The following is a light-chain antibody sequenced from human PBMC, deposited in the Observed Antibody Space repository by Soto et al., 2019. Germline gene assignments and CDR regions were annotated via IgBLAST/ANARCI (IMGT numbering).Light chain of an antibody. CDR3: QHYNNWPAWT. Sequence: ERVMTQSPATLSESPGESATLSFRASQSVSSNLAWYQQKPGQAPRLLIYGASTRATGIPARFSGSGSETEFTLTITSLQSEDFAVYYCQHYNNWPAWTFGQGTKVDI. CDR1: QSVSSN. V-gene: IGKV3D-15*01. J-gene: IGKJ1*01. CDR2: GAS.